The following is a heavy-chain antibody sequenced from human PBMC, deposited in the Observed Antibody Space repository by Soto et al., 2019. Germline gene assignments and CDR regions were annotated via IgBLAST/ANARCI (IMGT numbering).Heavy chain of an antibody. D-gene: IGHD3-3*01. CDR3: ARAVKRITIFGVAASGMYV. J-gene: IGHJ6*01. CDR1: GGTFSSYA. CDR2: IIPIFGTA. Sequence: GASVKVSCKASGGTFSSYAISWVRQAPGQGLEWMGGIIPIFGTANYAQKFQGRVTITADKSTSTAYMELSSLRSEDTAVYYCARAVKRITIFGVAASGMYVWGQGTTVTVSS. V-gene: IGHV1-69*06.